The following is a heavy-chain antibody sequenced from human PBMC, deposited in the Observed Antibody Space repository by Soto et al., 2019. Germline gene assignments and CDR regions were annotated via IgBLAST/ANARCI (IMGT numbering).Heavy chain of an antibody. V-gene: IGHV3-48*02. CDR2: ISYDSDTI. J-gene: IGHJ6*02. Sequence: QPGGSLRLSCAGSGFTFGTYSMNWVRQAAGKGLEWIAYISYDSDTIQYADSVKGRFTISRDNAKNSLYLQMNSLRDEDTAVYYCARLYYDYVWGQGTTVTVYS. D-gene: IGHD3-3*01. CDR1: GFTFGTYS. CDR3: ARLYYDYV.